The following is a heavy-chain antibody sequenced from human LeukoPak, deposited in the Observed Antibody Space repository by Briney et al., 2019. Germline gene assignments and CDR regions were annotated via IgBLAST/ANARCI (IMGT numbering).Heavy chain of an antibody. CDR1: GGSISSYY. CDR2: IYTGGST. CDR3: ARGPRYSSGWYGYYFDY. Sequence: PSETLSLTCTVSGGSISSYYWSWIRQPAGKGLEWIGRIYTGGSTNYNPSLKSRVTMSVDTSKNQFSLKLSSVTAADTAVYYCARGPRYSSGWYGYYFDYWGQGTLVTVSS. V-gene: IGHV4-4*07. D-gene: IGHD6-19*01. J-gene: IGHJ4*02.